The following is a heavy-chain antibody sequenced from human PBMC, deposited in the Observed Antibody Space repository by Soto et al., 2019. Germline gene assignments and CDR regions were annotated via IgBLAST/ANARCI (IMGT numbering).Heavy chain of an antibody. CDR3: ARQKMVRGVTVWFDP. D-gene: IGHD3-10*01. V-gene: IGHV4-39*01. CDR1: GGSISSGGYY. CDR2: IYYSGST. Sequence: SETLSLTCTVSGGSISSGGYYWSWIRQHPGKGLEWIGYIYYSGSTYYNPSLKSRVTISVDTSKNQFSLKLSSVTAADTAVYYCARQKMVRGVTVWFDPWGQGTLVTVSS. J-gene: IGHJ5*02.